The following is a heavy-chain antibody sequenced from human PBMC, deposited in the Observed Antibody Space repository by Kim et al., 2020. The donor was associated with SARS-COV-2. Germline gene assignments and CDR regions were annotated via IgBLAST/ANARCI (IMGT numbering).Heavy chain of an antibody. Sequence: GGSLRLSCVASGFSFGTFDMSWVRQAPGKGLKWVSVIKRPDDSAYYAESVKRRFTVSRDSARNTLYLQMNSLRVDDTAVYYCVKGAWLDYWGPGTLVTVSS. CDR1: GFSFGTFD. CDR2: IKRPDDSA. J-gene: IGHJ4*02. V-gene: IGHV3-23*01. D-gene: IGHD5-12*01. CDR3: VKGAWLDY.